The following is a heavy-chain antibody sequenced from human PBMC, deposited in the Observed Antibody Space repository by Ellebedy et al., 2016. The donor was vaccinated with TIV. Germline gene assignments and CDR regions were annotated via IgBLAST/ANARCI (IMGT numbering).Heavy chain of an antibody. CDR3: ARDSLGDGYNYEGAFDY. Sequence: GESLKISCAASGFTFSSYWMHWVRQAPGKGLVWVSRINSDGSSTSYADSVKGRFTISRDNAKNTLYLQMNSLRAEDTAVYYCARDSLGDGYNYEGAFDYWGQGTLVTVSS. V-gene: IGHV3-74*01. CDR2: INSDGSST. CDR1: GFTFSSYW. D-gene: IGHD5-24*01. J-gene: IGHJ4*02.